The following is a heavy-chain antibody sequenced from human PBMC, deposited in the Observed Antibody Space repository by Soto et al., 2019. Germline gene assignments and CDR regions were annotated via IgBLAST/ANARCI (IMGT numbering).Heavy chain of an antibody. CDR2: VFHSGST. CDR3: AIDVAEADAFDI. Sequence: QVQLQESGPGLVKPSETLSLTCTVSGGSINSYYWSWIRQPPGKGLEWIGYVFHSGSTNNNPSLKSRVTISVDKSKNQISLKLSSVTAADTAVYYCAIDVAEADAFDIWGQGTMVTVSS. V-gene: IGHV4-59*01. J-gene: IGHJ3*02. CDR1: GGSINSYY.